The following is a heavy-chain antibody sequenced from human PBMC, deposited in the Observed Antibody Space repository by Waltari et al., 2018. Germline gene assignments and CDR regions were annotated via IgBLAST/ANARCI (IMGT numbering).Heavy chain of an antibody. V-gene: IGHV4-39*02. CDR3: ARDGGDWQGAFDI. D-gene: IGHD2-21*01. CDR1: GGSISSSSYY. J-gene: IGHJ3*02. CDR2: IYYRGST. Sequence: QLQLQESGPGLVKPSETLSLTCTVSGGSISSSSYYWGWIRQPPGQGLEWIGSIYYRGSTYYNPALKSRFTISVDTSKNQFSLKLSSVAAADTAVYYCARDGGDWQGAFDIWGQGTMVTVSS.